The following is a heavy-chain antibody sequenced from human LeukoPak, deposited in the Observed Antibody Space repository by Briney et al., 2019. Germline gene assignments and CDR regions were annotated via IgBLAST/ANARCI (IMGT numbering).Heavy chain of an antibody. D-gene: IGHD1-26*01. CDR3: ASGGPDQWEVMSGSFDS. J-gene: IGHJ4*02. V-gene: IGHV3-21*01. CDR2: ISTSSSYI. CDR1: GFSFSTLS. Sequence: GGSLRLSCAASGFSFSTLSMNWVRQAPGKGLEWVSSISTSSSYIYYADSVKGRFTTSRDNAKRSLYLQMNSLRGEDTAVYYCASGGPDQWEVMSGSFDSWGQGTLVTVSS.